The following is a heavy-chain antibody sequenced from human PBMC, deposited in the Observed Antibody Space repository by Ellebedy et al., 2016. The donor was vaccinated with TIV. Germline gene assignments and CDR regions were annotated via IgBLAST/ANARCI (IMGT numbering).Heavy chain of an antibody. CDR1: GFTFSSYS. J-gene: IGHJ5*02. D-gene: IGHD5-18*01. CDR2: ISSSSSYI. Sequence: GESPKISCAASGFTFSSYSMNWVRQAPGKGLEWVSSISSSSSYIYYADSVKGRFTISRDNAKNSLYLQMNSLRAEDTAVYYCARVDTAARKWFDPWGQGTLVTVSS. V-gene: IGHV3-21*01. CDR3: ARVDTAARKWFDP.